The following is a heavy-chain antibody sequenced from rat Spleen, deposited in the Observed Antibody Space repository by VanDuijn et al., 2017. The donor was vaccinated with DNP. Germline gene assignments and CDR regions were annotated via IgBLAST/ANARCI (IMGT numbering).Heavy chain of an antibody. Sequence: EVQLQESGPGLVKPSQSLSLTCSVTGYSITSSYRWNWIRKFPGNKLEWMGFISSAGSTNHNPSLKSRISITREKPKNQFFLQVNSVTTEDTATYYCARLHYGLDYWGQGVMVTVSS. CDR2: ISSAGST. CDR1: GYSITSSYR. CDR3: ARLHYGLDY. V-gene: IGHV3-3*01. J-gene: IGHJ2*01. D-gene: IGHD1-11*01.